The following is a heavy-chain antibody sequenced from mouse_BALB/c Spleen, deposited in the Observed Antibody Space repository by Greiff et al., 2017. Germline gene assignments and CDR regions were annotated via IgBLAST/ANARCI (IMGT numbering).Heavy chain of an antibody. CDR2: IDPSDSYT. CDR3: TRPYYYGTPDAMDY. Sequence: QVQLQQPGAELVKPGASVKMSCKASGYTFTSYWMHWVKQRPGQGLEWIGVIDPSDSYTSYNQKFKGKATLTVDTSSSTAYMQLSSLTSEDSAVYYCTRPYYYGTPDAMDYWGQGTSVTVSS. D-gene: IGHD1-1*01. V-gene: IGHV1S127*01. CDR1: GYTFTSYW. J-gene: IGHJ4*01.